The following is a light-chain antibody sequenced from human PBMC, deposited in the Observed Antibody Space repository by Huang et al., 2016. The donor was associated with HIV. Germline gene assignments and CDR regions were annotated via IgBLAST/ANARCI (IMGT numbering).Light chain of an antibody. CDR3: QQYNNWPRT. Sequence: ETVMTQSPGTLPVSPGERATLSCRASQSVSSNLAWYQQKPGRAPRLLIYGASTRATGIPARFSGSGSGTEFTLTISSLQSEDFAVYYCQQYNNWPRTFGPGTRVD. CDR2: GAS. J-gene: IGKJ3*01. CDR1: QSVSSN. V-gene: IGKV3-15*01.